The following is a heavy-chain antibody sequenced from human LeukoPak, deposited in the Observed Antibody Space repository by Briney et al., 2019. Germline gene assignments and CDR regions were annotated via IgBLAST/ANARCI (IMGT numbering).Heavy chain of an antibody. D-gene: IGHD1-26*01. J-gene: IGHJ3*02. Sequence: SETLSLTCTVSGGSISSYYWSWIRQPAGKGLEWIGRIYTSGSTNYNPSLKSRVTMSVDTSKNQFSLKLSSVTAADTAVYYCARGIPGGSFGPGGYAFDIWGQRTMVTVSS. CDR3: ARGIPGGSFGPGGYAFDI. CDR2: IYTSGST. V-gene: IGHV4-4*07. CDR1: GGSISSYY.